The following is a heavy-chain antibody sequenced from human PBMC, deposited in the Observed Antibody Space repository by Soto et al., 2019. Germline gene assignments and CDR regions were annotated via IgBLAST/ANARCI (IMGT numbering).Heavy chain of an antibody. CDR3: ARSTTRDYCFGY. V-gene: IGHV1-3*01. D-gene: IGHD5-12*01. CDR1: GYTKSRDV. Sequence: LNLDRKTSGYTKSRDVGRWGSKAPGQRLEWMGWINAGNGNTKYSQKFQGRVTITRDTSASTAYMELSSLRSEDTAVYYCARSTTRDYCFGYRGQWTL. CDR2: INAGNGNT. J-gene: IGHJ4*02.